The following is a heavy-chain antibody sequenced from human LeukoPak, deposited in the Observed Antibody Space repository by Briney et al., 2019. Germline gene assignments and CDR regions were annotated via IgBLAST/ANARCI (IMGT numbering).Heavy chain of an antibody. J-gene: IGHJ4*02. CDR3: AKEKSGYPGDYLFDY. V-gene: IGHV3-23*01. CDR1: GFTFSSYG. Sequence: GGSLRLSCAASGFTFSSYGMHWVRQAPGKGLEWVSAISGSGGSTYYADSVKGRFTISRDNSKNTLYLQMNSLRAEDTAVYYCAKEKSGYPGDYLFDYWGQGTLVTVSS. D-gene: IGHD4-17*01. CDR2: ISGSGGST.